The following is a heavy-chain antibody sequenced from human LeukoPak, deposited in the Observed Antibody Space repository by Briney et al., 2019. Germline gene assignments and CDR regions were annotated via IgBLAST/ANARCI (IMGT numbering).Heavy chain of an antibody. CDR2: ISSSSSTL. V-gene: IGHV3-48*02. D-gene: IGHD3-10*01. CDR1: GFTFSSYS. CDR3: ARVRFSGDREDY. J-gene: IGHJ4*02. Sequence: GGSLRLSCAASGFTFSSYSMNWVRQAPGKGLEWVSYISSSSSTLYYADSVKGRFTISRDNAKNSLYLQMNSLRDEDTAVYYCARVRFSGDREDYWGQGTLVTVSS.